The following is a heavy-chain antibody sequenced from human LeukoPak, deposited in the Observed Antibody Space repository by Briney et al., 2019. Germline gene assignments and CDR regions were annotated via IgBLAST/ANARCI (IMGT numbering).Heavy chain of an antibody. J-gene: IGHJ3*02. Sequence: SETLSLTCTVSGGSISSGGYYWSWIRQHPGKGLEWIGYIYYSGSTYYNPSLKSRVIISVDTSKDQFSLKLGSVTAADTAVYYCARLPVENHAFDIWGQGTMVTVSS. V-gene: IGHV4-31*03. CDR1: GGSISSGGYY. CDR2: IYYSGST. CDR3: ARLPVENHAFDI.